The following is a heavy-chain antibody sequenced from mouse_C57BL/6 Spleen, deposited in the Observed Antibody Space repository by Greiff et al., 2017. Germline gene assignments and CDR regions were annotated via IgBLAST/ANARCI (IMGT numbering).Heavy chain of an antibody. CDR3: RDYARDY. V-gene: IGHV6-6*01. CDR1: GFTFRDAW. CDR2: IRHKANNHAT. Sequence: EVMLVESGGGLVQPGGSMKLSCAASGFTFRDAWMDWVSQSPEKGLEWVAVIRHKANNHATYYALSVKGRFTISRDDSKSSVYLQMNSLGAEDTGIYYCRDYARDYWGQGTSVTVSS. J-gene: IGHJ4*01.